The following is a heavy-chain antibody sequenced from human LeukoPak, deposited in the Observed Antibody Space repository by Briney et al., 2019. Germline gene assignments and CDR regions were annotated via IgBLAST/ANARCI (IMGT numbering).Heavy chain of an antibody. V-gene: IGHV5-51*01. J-gene: IGHJ4*02. Sequence: GESLKISCKGSGYSFNTNWIGWVRQMPGKGLEWMGIIYPGDSDTRYSPSFRGQVTISADKSISIAYLQWSSLKASDTATYYCARHRPGGGNYDSFHYWGQGTLVTVSS. CDR2: IYPGDSDT. CDR3: ARHRPGGGNYDSFHY. CDR1: GYSFNTNW. D-gene: IGHD1-26*01.